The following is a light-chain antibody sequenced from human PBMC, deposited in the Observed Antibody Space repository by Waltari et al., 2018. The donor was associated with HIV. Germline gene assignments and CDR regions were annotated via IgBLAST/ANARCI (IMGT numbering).Light chain of an antibody. CDR2: GNS. V-gene: IGLV1-40*01. J-gene: IGLJ2*01. CDR3: QSYDSSLSGLHVV. CDR1: SSNIGAGYD. Sequence: QSVLTQPPSVSGAPGQRVTISCTGSSSNIGAGYDVHWYQQLPGTAPKLLIYGNSNRPSGVPDQFSGSKSGTSASLAITGLQAEDEADYYCQSYDSSLSGLHVVFGGGTKLTVL.